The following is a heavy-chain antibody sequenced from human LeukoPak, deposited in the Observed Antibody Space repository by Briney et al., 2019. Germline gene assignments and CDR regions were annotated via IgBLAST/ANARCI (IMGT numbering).Heavy chain of an antibody. D-gene: IGHD3/OR15-3a*01. V-gene: IGHV3-7*03. J-gene: IGHJ4*02. CDR3: ARDQYDTWSRRGNFDS. CDR1: GFSFGKYW. CDR2: IKLDGSEK. Sequence: GGSLRLSCVASGFSFGKYWMSWVRQAPGKGLEWVANIKLDGSEKNYVDSVKGRFTISRDNTKNSLYLQMNSLRAEDTAVFYCARDQYDTWSRRGNFDSWGQGTLVIVAS.